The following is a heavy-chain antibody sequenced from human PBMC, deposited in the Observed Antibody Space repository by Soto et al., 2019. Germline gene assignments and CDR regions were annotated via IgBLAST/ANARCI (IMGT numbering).Heavy chain of an antibody. V-gene: IGHV3-23*01. Sequence: GSLRLSCAASGFTFSSYAMSWVRQAPGKGLEWVSAISGSGGSTYYADSVKGRFTISRDNSKNTLYLQMNSLRAEDTAVYYCAKDLDYDYVWGSYRYSYYYYYGMDVWGQGTTVTVSS. CDR1: GFTFSSYA. D-gene: IGHD3-16*02. CDR2: ISGSGGST. CDR3: AKDLDYDYVWGSYRYSYYYYYGMDV. J-gene: IGHJ6*02.